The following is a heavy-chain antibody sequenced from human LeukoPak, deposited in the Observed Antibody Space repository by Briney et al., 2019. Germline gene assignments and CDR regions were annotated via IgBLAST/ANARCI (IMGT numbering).Heavy chain of an antibody. J-gene: IGHJ4*02. CDR3: ARTLGYCSGGSCSYFDY. D-gene: IGHD2-15*01. Sequence: GGSLRLSCAASGFTLSSYAMSCVRQAPGKGLEWVSSISGSGVSTYYADSVKGRFTISRDNSKNTLYLQMNSLRAEDTAIYYCARTLGYCSGGSCSYFDYWGQGTLVTVSS. CDR1: GFTLSSYA. V-gene: IGHV3-23*01. CDR2: ISGSGVST.